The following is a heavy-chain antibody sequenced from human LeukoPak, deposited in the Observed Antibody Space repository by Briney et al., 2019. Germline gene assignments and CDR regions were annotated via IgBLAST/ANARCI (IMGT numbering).Heavy chain of an antibody. V-gene: IGHV4-39*07. CDR2: INHSGST. CDR1: GGSISSSSYY. Sequence: PSETLSLTCTVSGGSISSSSYYWGWIRQPPGKGLEWIGEINHSGSTNYNPSLKSRVTISVDTSKNQFSLKLSSVTAADTAVYYCARVWYCSGGSCYSQRPYYYYYMDVWGKGTTVTVSS. CDR3: ARVWYCSGGSCYSQRPYYYYYMDV. D-gene: IGHD2-15*01. J-gene: IGHJ6*03.